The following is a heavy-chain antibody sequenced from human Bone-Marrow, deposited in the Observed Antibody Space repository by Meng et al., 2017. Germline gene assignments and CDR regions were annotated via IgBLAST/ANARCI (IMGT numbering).Heavy chain of an antibody. CDR2: INHSGST. CDR1: GVSFSAYD. D-gene: IGHD2-21*01. Sequence: QVQVQQWGAGQLKPSETLSLTRAFYGVSFSAYDWSWIRQPPGKGLEWLGQINHSGSTNDNPSLKSRVTISIDTSRNQLSLKLSSVTAADTAVYYCRLAYCMGDCVDYWGQGTLVTVSS. V-gene: IGHV4-34*01. CDR3: RLAYCMGDCVDY. J-gene: IGHJ4*02.